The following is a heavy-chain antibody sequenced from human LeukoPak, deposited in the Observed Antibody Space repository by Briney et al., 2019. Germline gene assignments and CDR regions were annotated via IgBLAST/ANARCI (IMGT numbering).Heavy chain of an antibody. D-gene: IGHD6-19*01. J-gene: IGHJ5*02. Sequence: SETLSLTCTVSGGSISSYYWSWIRQPPGKGLEWIGYIYYSGSTNYNPSLKSRVTISVDTSKNQFSLKLSSVTAADTAVYYCARISGWYRNNWFDPWGQGTLVTVSS. CDR2: IYYSGST. CDR3: ARISGWYRNNWFDP. V-gene: IGHV4-59*12. CDR1: GGSISSYY.